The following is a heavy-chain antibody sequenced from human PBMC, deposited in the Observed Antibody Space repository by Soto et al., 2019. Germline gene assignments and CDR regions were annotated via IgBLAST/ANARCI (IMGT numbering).Heavy chain of an antibody. CDR3: ATESRNPYYYYYGMDV. V-gene: IGHV1-24*01. CDR1: GYTLTELS. J-gene: IGHJ6*02. D-gene: IGHD1-1*01. Sequence: ASVKVSCKVSGYTLTELSMHWVRQAPGKGLEWMGGFDPEDGGTIYAQKFQGRVTMTEDTSTDTAYMELSSLRSEDTAVYYCATESRNPYYYYYGMDVWGQGTTVTVSS. CDR2: FDPEDGGT.